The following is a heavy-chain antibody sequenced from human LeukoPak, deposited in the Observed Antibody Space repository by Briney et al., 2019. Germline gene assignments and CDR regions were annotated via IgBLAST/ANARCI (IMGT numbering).Heavy chain of an antibody. V-gene: IGHV4-38-2*02. J-gene: IGHJ6*04. CDR3: ARDLNHGFWSGYSNLDV. Sequence: SETLSLTCTVSGYSISSGYYWGWIRQPPGKGLEWIGSIYHSGSTYYNPSLKSRVTISVDTSKNQFSLKLSSVTAADTAVYYCARDLNHGFWSGYSNLDVWGKGTTVTVSS. CDR2: IYHSGST. D-gene: IGHD3-3*01. CDR1: GYSISSGYY.